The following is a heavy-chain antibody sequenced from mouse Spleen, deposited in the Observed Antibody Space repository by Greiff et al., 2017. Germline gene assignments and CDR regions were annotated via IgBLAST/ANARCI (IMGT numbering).Heavy chain of an antibody. V-gene: IGHV1-69*01. CDR3: ARNGDY. J-gene: IGHJ2*01. Sequence: VQLQQPGAELVMPGASVKLSCKASGYTFTSYWMHWVKQRPGQGLEWIGEIDPSDSYTNYNQKFKGKATLTVDKSSSTAYMQLSSLTSEDSAVYCCARNGDYWGQGTTLTVSS. CDR1: GYTFTSYW. CDR2: IDPSDSYT.